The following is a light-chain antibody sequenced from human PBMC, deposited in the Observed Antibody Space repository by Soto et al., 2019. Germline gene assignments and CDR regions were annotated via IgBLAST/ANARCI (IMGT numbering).Light chain of an antibody. CDR1: QTISSY. CDR2: AAS. CDR3: QQSYSTPYT. V-gene: IGKV1-39*01. J-gene: IGKJ2*01. Sequence: DIQMTQSPSSLSASVGDRVTITCRASQTISSYLNWYQQKPGKAPKLLIYAASSLESGVPTRFSGSESRTDFTLTISSLQPEDFATYYCQQSYSTPYTFGQGTKVDIK.